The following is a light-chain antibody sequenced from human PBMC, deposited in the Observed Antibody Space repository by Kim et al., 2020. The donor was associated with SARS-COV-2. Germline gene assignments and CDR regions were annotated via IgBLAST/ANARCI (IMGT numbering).Light chain of an antibody. CDR3: QQYGA. Sequence: STLSASVGDRVTITCRASQSISSWLAWYQQKPGKAPKLLIYDASSLESGVPSRFSGSGSGTEFTLTISSLQPDDFATYYCQQYGAFGPGTKVDIK. CDR2: DAS. CDR1: QSISSW. J-gene: IGKJ3*01. V-gene: IGKV1-5*01.